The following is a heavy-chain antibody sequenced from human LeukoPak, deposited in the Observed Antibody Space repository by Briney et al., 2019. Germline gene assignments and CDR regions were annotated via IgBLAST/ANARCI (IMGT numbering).Heavy chain of an antibody. J-gene: IGHJ6*02. CDR3: ARGPDLGYCSGGSCYSIYYYYGMDV. D-gene: IGHD2-15*01. Sequence: ASVKVSCKVSGYTLTELSMHWVRQAPGQGLEWMGWISAYNGNTNYAQKLQGRVTMTSDTSTSTAYMELRSLRSDDTAVYYCARGPDLGYCSGGSCYSIYYYYGMDVWGQGTTVTVSS. CDR2: ISAYNGNT. CDR1: GYTLTELS. V-gene: IGHV1-18*01.